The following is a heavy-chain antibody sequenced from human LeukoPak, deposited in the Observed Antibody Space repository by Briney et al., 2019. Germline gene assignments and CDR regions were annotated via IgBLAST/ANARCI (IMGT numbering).Heavy chain of an antibody. V-gene: IGHV3-23*01. J-gene: IGHJ5*02. CDR2: ISNSGVTT. CDR1: GFTFSSQA. CDR3: ARGGSSWYAVWFDP. D-gene: IGHD6-13*01. Sequence: PGGSLRLSCAASGFTFSSQAMSWVRQAPGKGLEWVSAISNSGVTTYYADSVKGRFTISRDNSKNTLYLQMNSLRAEDTAVYYCARGGSSWYAVWFDPWGQGTLVTVSS.